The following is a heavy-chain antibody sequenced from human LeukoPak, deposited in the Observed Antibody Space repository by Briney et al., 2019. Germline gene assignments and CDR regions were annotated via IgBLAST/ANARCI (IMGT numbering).Heavy chain of an antibody. Sequence: GGSLSLSWAASGFTFSNTALTWVRQAPGRGLEWVSTVTGSDDETYYADSVKGRFTISRDYSKSTLLLQMNSLRVEDTAIYFCAKGPGLHSGYHPDYWGQGTLVTVSS. V-gene: IGHV3-23*01. D-gene: IGHD3-22*01. CDR3: AKGPGLHSGYHPDY. CDR2: VTGSDDET. J-gene: IGHJ4*02. CDR1: GFTFSNTA.